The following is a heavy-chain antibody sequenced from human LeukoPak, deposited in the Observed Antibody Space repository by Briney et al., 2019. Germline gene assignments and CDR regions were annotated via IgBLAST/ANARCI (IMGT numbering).Heavy chain of an antibody. CDR1: GFTFSSYA. Sequence: GGSLRLSCAASGFTFSSYAMYWVRQAPGKGLEWVASIWYGGSDKYYRDSVKGRFTIPRDNSKNTLYLQMNSLRAEDTAVYYCAKDRAEKYAFDYWGQGTLVTVSS. CDR2: IWYGGSDK. D-gene: IGHD2-2*01. CDR3: AKDRAEKYAFDY. V-gene: IGHV3-33*06. J-gene: IGHJ4*02.